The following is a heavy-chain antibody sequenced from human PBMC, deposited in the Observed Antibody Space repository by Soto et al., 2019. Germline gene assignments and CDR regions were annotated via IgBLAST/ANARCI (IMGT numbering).Heavy chain of an antibody. CDR1: GGSFSGYY. V-gene: IGHV4-34*09. CDR3: ARDRYSYGARGMDV. J-gene: IGHJ6*02. D-gene: IGHD5-18*01. Sequence: SETLSLTCAVYGGSFSGYYWSWIRQPPGKGLEWIGEINHSGSTYYNPSLKSRVTISVDTSKNQFSLKLSSVTAADTAVYYCARDRYSYGARGMDVWGQGTTVTV. CDR2: INHSGST.